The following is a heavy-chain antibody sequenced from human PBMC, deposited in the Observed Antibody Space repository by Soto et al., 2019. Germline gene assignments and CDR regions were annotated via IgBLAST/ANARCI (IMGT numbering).Heavy chain of an antibody. V-gene: IGHV1-18*01. D-gene: IGHD3-10*01. J-gene: IGHJ4*02. CDR2: ITTDKGKT. CDR3: ATGSQAFDY. CDR1: GYTFTSYG. Sequence: QVQLVQSGPEVKKPGASVNVSCKTSGYTFTSYGISYVRQAPGQGLDWMGWITTDKGKTTYAQKVLGRVAMTTDTSTSTAYMERRSLRSDDTAVYYCATGSQAFDYWSQGTLVTVSS.